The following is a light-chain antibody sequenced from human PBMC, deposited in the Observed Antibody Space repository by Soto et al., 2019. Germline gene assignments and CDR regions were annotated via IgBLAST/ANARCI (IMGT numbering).Light chain of an antibody. CDR3: QQYGSSPRT. Sequence: EIVLTQSPATLSLSPGERATLSFRASQSIRSNYVAWYQQKPGQGPRLLIYGASSRATGIPDRFSGSGSGTDFTLIISRLEPEDFAMYYCQQYGSSPRTFGQGTKVDIK. V-gene: IGKV3-20*01. J-gene: IGKJ1*01. CDR1: QSIRSNY. CDR2: GAS.